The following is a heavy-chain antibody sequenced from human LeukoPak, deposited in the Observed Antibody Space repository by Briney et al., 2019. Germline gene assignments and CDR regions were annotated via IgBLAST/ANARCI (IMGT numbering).Heavy chain of an antibody. Sequence: GASVKVSCKASGGTFSSYAISWVRQAPGQGLEWMGGIIPIFGTANYAQKFQGRVTITADKSTSTAYMELSSLRSEDTAVYYCATRDLGAVAGTGAVYYYYYMDVWGKGTTVTVSS. V-gene: IGHV1-69*06. CDR1: GGTFSSYA. J-gene: IGHJ6*03. D-gene: IGHD6-19*01. CDR2: IIPIFGTA. CDR3: ATRDLGAVAGTGAVYYYYYMDV.